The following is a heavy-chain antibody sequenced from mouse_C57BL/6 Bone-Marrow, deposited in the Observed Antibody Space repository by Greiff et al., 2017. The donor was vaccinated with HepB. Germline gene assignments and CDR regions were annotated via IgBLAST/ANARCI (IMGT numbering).Heavy chain of an antibody. CDR1: EYEFPSHD. CDR2: INSDGGST. J-gene: IGHJ4*01. CDR3: ARHVITTVVAPYYAMDY. V-gene: IGHV5-2*01. Sequence: EVNVVESGGGLVQPGESLKLSCESNEYEFPSHDMSWVRKTPEKRLELVAAINSDGGSTYYPDTMERRFIISRDNTKKTLYLQMSSLRSEDTALYYCARHVITTVVAPYYAMDYWGQGTSVTVSS. D-gene: IGHD1-1*01.